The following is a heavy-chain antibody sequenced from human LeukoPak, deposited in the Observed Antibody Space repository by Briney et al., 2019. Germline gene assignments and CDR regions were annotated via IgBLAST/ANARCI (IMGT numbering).Heavy chain of an antibody. J-gene: IGHJ4*02. CDR1: GFTFNSYW. CDR3: ARAIRGSAVDTGDR. D-gene: IGHD3-10*01. V-gene: IGHV3-7*01. CDR2: IKQDGSEK. Sequence: PGGSLRLSCAASGFTFNSYWMSWVRQAPGKGLEWVANIKQDGSEKYYVDSVKGRFTISRDNAKNSLFLQMNSLTVEDTAVYYCARAIRGSAVDTGDRWGQGTLVTVSS.